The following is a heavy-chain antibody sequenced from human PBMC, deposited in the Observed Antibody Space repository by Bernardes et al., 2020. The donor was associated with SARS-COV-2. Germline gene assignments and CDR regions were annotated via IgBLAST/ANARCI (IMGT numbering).Heavy chain of an antibody. V-gene: IGHV4-34*01. J-gene: IGHJ4*02. CDR3: ARTMIRGRGGIPIGY. D-gene: IGHD3-10*01. CDR2: ISHSGST. CDR1: RGSFSGYY. Sequence: SETLSLTCAVYRGSFSGYYWSWIRQPPGKGLEWIGEISHSGSTNYNPSLKSRVTISVDTSKNQFSLKLSSVTAADTAVYYCARTMIRGRGGIPIGYWGQGTLVTVSS.